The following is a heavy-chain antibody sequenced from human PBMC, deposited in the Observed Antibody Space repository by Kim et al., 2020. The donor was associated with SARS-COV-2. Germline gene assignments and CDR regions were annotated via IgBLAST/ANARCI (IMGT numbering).Heavy chain of an antibody. D-gene: IGHD3-10*01. CDR3: AKDYCFNSASGSDDY. J-gene: IGHJ4*02. V-gene: IGHV1-3*01. CDR2: INATQGTT. CDR1: GDTFSSSA. Sequence: ASVKVSCKASGDTFSSSAMHWVRQAPGQGLEWMGWINATQGTTKYSQNFQGRVTITGDTSASTAYMELSDLRSEDTAVYYCAKDYCFNSASGSDDYWGQGTLVTVSS.